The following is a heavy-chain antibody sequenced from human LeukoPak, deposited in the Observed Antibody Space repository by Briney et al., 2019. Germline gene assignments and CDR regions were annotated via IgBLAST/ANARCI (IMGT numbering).Heavy chain of an antibody. J-gene: IGHJ5*02. CDR1: GGSFSGYY. V-gene: IGHV4-34*01. CDR3: ARGGRVTIFGVVINYNWFDP. CDR2: INHSGST. D-gene: IGHD3-3*01. Sequence: PSETLSLTCAVYGGSFSGYYWSWLRQPPGKGLEWIGEINHSGSTNYNPSLKSRVTISVDTSKNKFSLKLSSVTAADTAVYYCARGGRVTIFGVVINYNWFDPWGQGTLVTVSS.